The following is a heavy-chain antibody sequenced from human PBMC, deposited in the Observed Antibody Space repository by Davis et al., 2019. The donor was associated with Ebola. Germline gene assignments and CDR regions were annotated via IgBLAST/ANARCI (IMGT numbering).Heavy chain of an antibody. CDR2: IQKDGREK. D-gene: IGHD3-16*02. CDR1: GFTFSAYW. Sequence: GESLKISCAASGFTFSAYWMAWVRQSPGRGLEWVANIQKDGREKYFADSVRGRSTISRDNAMNSLYLQMNDLQAGDSAVYYCARARYNAGSKPIWFDSWGQGTLVTVSS. J-gene: IGHJ5*01. CDR3: ARARYNAGSKPIWFDS. V-gene: IGHV3-7*03.